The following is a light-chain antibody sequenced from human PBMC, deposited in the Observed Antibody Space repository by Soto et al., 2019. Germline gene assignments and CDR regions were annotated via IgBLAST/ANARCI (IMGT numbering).Light chain of an antibody. V-gene: IGKV3-11*01. CDR2: DAY. CDR3: QQRHMWSIT. Sequence: EFVLTQSPGTLSLSPGERATLSCRASQSFRGLLAWYQQKPGQAPRLLIYDAYNRATGIPPRFSGSGSGTDFTLTISSLEPEDSAVYYCQQRHMWSITFGQGTRLEI. J-gene: IGKJ5*01. CDR1: QSFRGL.